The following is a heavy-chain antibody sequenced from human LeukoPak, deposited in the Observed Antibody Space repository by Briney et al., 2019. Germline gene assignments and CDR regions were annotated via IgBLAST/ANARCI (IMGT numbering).Heavy chain of an antibody. CDR3: ARGPFRDIVVVVAADF. J-gene: IGHJ4*02. CDR2: ISYDGSNK. Sequence: GGSLRLSCAASGFTFSDYSMNWVRQAPGKGLEWVAVISYDGSNKYYADSVKGRFTISRDNSKNTLYLQMNSLRAEDTAVYYCARGPFRDIVVVVAADFWGQGTLVTVSS. D-gene: IGHD2-15*01. CDR1: GFTFSDYS. V-gene: IGHV3-30*03.